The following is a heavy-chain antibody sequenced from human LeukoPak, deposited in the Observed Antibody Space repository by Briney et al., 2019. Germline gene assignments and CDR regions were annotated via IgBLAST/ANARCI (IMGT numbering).Heavy chain of an antibody. CDR1: GGSIRSYY. Sequence: PSETLSLTCTVSGGSIRSYYWSWLRQPPGKGLEWIGYINYSGSTSYNPSLRSRVTISVDTSKNQFSLKLSSVTAADTAVYYCTSSTTRGWFDPWGQGTLVTVSS. CDR3: TSSTTRGWFDP. D-gene: IGHD2/OR15-2a*01. J-gene: IGHJ5*02. V-gene: IGHV4-59*01. CDR2: INYSGST.